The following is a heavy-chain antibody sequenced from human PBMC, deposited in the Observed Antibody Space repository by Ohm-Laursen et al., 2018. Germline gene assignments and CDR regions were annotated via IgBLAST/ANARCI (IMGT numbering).Heavy chain of an antibody. D-gene: IGHD3-10*01. Sequence: SLRLSCAATGFTFSNYDMSWVRQAPGKGLEWVSAISGSGGSTDYADSVKGRFTMSRDNSKNTLYLQMNSLRAEDTAVYYCASSVGWFGVHDNAFDIWGQGTMVTVSS. CDR3: ASSVGWFGVHDNAFDI. CDR2: ISGSGGST. V-gene: IGHV3-23*01. J-gene: IGHJ3*02. CDR1: GFTFSNYD.